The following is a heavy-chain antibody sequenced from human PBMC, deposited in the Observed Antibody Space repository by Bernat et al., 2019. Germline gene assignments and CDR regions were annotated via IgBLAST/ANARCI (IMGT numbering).Heavy chain of an antibody. D-gene: IGHD3-3*01. CDR1: GFTFSSYG. J-gene: IGHJ4*02. CDR2: ISYDGSNK. V-gene: IGHV3-30*03. CDR3: ATRDEEYYDFWSGYQHRSDY. Sequence: QVQLVESGGGVVQPGRSLRLSCAASGFTFSSYGMHWVRQAPGKGLEWVAVISYDGSNKYYADYVKGRFTISRDNSKNTLYLQMNSLRAEDTAVYYCATRDEEYYDFWSGYQHRSDYWGQGTLVTVSS.